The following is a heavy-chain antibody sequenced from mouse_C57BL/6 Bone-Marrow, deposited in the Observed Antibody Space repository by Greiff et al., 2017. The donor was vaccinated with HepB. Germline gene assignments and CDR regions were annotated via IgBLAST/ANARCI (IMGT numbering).Heavy chain of an antibody. CDR1: GYTFTDYE. CDR3: TQFLKGYDYDEEAGWFAY. CDR2: IDPETGGT. Sequence: QVQLQQSGAELVRPGASVTLSCKASGYTFTDYEMHWVKQTPVQGLEWIGAIDPETGGTAYNQKFKGKAILTADKSSSTAYMELRSLTSEDSAVYYCTQFLKGYDYDEEAGWFAYWGQGTLVTVSA. V-gene: IGHV1-15*01. D-gene: IGHD2-4*01. J-gene: IGHJ3*01.